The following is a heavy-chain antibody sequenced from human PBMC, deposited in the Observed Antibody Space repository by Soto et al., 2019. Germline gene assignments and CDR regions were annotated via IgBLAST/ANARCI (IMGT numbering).Heavy chain of an antibody. Sequence: ASGKVSCKAPGYTFTTVGISWVPQAPGRGLEWMGWISAYTGNANYAEKLQGRGTMTTDTSTSTAYMELSRLRSEDTAVYYCARDPEDPGHCSSTSCADGPDALDIWGQGKMVTFSS. CDR2: ISAYTGNA. CDR1: GYTFTTVG. V-gene: IGHV1-18*01. J-gene: IGHJ3*02. D-gene: IGHD2-2*01. CDR3: ARDPEDPGHCSSTSCADGPDALDI.